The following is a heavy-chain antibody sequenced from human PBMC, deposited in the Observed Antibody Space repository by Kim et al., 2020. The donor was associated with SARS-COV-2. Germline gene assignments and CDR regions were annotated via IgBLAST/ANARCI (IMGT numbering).Heavy chain of an antibody. CDR3: ARAVSQSGDAFVI. J-gene: IGHJ3*02. CDR1: GFALGDSP. V-gene: IGHV3-49*03. Sequence: GGSLRLSCAASGFALGDSPMSWLRQAPGKGLELLGYIRSNTYGGTTEYGASVKGRFTLSRDDSKNVAYLQMNILKSEDTGVYYCARAVSQSGDAFVIWG. D-gene: IGHD3-10*01. CDR2: IRSNTYGGTT.